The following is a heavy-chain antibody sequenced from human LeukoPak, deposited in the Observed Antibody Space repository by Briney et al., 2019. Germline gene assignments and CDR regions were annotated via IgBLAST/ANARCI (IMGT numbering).Heavy chain of an antibody. Sequence: PGGSLRLSCAASGFTFSRYEMNWVRQAPGKGLEWVSYISSSGSNIYYADSVEGRFTVSRDNAKNSLYLQMNSLRAEDTAVYYCARDLPDYDFWSGYSYYFDYWGQGTLVTVSS. D-gene: IGHD3-3*01. V-gene: IGHV3-48*03. J-gene: IGHJ4*02. CDR1: GFTFSRYE. CDR3: ARDLPDYDFWSGYSYYFDY. CDR2: ISSSGSNI.